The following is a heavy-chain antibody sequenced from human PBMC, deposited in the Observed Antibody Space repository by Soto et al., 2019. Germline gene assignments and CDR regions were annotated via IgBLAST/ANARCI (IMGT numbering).Heavy chain of an antibody. Sequence: GASTKVSCKASGYTFTSYGISWVRQAPGQGLEWMGWISAYNGNTNYAQKLQGRVTMTTDTSTSTAYMELRSLRSDDTAVYYCARDSPRGILTGYYSPAYYYYGMDVWGQGTTVTVSS. CDR3: ARDSPRGILTGYYSPAYYYYGMDV. CDR1: GYTFTSYG. J-gene: IGHJ6*02. D-gene: IGHD3-9*01. V-gene: IGHV1-18*04. CDR2: ISAYNGNT.